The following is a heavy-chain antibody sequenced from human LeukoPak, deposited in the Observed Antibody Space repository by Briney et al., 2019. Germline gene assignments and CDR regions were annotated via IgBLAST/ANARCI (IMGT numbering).Heavy chain of an antibody. CDR2: ISSSSSYI. J-gene: IGHJ5*02. Sequence: GGSLRLSCAASGFTFSSYSMNWVRQAPGKGLEWVSSISSSSSYIYYADSVKGRFTISRDNAKNSLYLQMNSLRAEDTALYYCAKDLYYDSSGYYWFDPWGQGTLVTVSS. D-gene: IGHD3-22*01. CDR1: GFTFSSYS. V-gene: IGHV3-21*04. CDR3: AKDLYYDSSGYYWFDP.